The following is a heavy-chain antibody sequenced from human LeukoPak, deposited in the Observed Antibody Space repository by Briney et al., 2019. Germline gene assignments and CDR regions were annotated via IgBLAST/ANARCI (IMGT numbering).Heavy chain of an antibody. Sequence: SVKVSCKASGGTFSSYAISWVRQAPGQGLEWMGGIIPIFGTANYAQKFQGRVTITADESTSTAYMELSSLRSEDTAVYYCAREGYDYYDSSGYWSMGKFDYWGQGTLVTVSS. V-gene: IGHV1-69*13. J-gene: IGHJ4*02. CDR2: IIPIFGTA. D-gene: IGHD3-22*01. CDR3: AREGYDYYDSSGYWSMGKFDY. CDR1: GGTFSSYA.